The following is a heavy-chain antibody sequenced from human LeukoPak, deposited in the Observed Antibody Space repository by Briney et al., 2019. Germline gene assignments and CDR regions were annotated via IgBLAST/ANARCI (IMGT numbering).Heavy chain of an antibody. CDR1: GGSISSGDYY. V-gene: IGHV4-30-4*01. CDR3: ARDLGLRVTYYYASNDAFDI. CDR2: IYYSGST. D-gene: IGHD3-22*01. Sequence: SETLSLTCTVSGGSISSGDYYWSWIRQPPGKGLEWIGYIYYSGSTYYNPSLKSRVTISVDTSKNQFSLKLSSVTAADTAVYYCARDLGLRVTYYYASNDAFDIWGQGTMVTASS. J-gene: IGHJ3*02.